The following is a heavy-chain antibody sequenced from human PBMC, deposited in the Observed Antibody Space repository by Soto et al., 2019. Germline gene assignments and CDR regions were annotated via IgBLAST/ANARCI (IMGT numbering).Heavy chain of an antibody. CDR3: AGDRGPSSGYYPYWFDP. CDR2: IIPIFGTA. CDR1: GGTFSSYA. V-gene: IGHV1-69*12. Sequence: QVQLVQSGAEVKKPGSSVKVSCKASGGTFSSYAITWVRQAPGQGLEWMGGIIPIFGTANYAQKFQARVRVAAAECTSTAYRELSSLRSEDTAVYYCAGDRGPSSGYYPYWFDPWGQGTLVTVSS. J-gene: IGHJ5*02. D-gene: IGHD3-22*01.